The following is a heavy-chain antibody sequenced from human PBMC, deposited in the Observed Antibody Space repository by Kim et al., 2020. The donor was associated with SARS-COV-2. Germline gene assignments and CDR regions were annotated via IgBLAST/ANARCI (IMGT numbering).Heavy chain of an antibody. J-gene: IGHJ1*01. D-gene: IGHD6-13*01. Sequence: VKGRFTISRDDAKNSLYLQMNSLRAEDTAVYYCATISRSSSWHEVGYFHHWGQGTLVTVSS. V-gene: IGHV3-11*06. CDR3: ATISRSSSWHEVGYFHH.